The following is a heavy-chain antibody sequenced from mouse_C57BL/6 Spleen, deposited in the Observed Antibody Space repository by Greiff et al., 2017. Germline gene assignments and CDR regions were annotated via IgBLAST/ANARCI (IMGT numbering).Heavy chain of an antibody. D-gene: IGHD1-1*01. CDR1: GFTFSNYW. V-gene: IGHV6-3*01. Sequence: EVMLVESGGGLVQPGGSMKLSCVASGFTFSNYWMNWVRQSPEKGLEWVARIRLKSDNYATHYAESVKGRFTISRDDSKSSVSLQMNNLRAEDTGIYYCTGEDYYGSRGYFEGWGTVTTVTVAS. CDR2: IRLKSDNYAT. CDR3: TGEDYYGSRGYFEG. J-gene: IGHJ1*03.